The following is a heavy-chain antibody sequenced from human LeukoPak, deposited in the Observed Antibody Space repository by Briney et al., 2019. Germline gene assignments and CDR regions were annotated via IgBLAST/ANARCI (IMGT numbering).Heavy chain of an antibody. CDR1: GYTFTSYD. CDR2: MNPNSGNT. CDR3: ASLSYGSQFDY. J-gene: IGHJ4*02. V-gene: IGHV1-8*01. Sequence: GASVKVSCKASGYTFTSYDINWVRQATGQGLEWMGWMNPNSGNTGYAQKFQGRVTITADESTSTAYMELSSLRSEDTAVYYCASLSYGSQFDYWGQGTLVTVYS. D-gene: IGHD5-18*01.